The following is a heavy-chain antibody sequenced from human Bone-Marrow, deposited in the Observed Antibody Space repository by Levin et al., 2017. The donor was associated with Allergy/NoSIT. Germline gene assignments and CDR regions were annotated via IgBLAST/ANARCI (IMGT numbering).Heavy chain of an antibody. CDR2: FDPEDGET. Sequence: ASVKVSCKVSGYTLTELSMHWVRQAPGKGLEWMGGFDPEDGETIYAQKFQGRVTMTEDTSTDTAYMELSSLRSEDTAVYYCATGVLWFGEFDYWGQGTLVTVSS. V-gene: IGHV1-24*01. J-gene: IGHJ4*02. D-gene: IGHD3-10*01. CDR1: GYTLTELS. CDR3: ATGVLWFGEFDY.